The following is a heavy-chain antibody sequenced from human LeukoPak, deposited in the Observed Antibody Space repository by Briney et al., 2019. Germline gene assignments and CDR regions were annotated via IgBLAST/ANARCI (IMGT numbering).Heavy chain of an antibody. J-gene: IGHJ4*02. CDR1: GFTVITND. Sequence: QAGGSLRLSWAASGFTVITNDMTWVRQAPGKGLEWVSVLYSDGNTKYADSVQGRFTISRDNSKNTLYLEMNSLSPDDTAVYYCAKGVEPLAANTLAYWGQGTLVTVSS. V-gene: IGHV3-53*01. D-gene: IGHD1-14*01. CDR2: LYSDGNT. CDR3: AKGVEPLAANTLAY.